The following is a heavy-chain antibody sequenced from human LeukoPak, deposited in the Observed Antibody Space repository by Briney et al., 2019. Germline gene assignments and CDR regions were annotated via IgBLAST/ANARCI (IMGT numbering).Heavy chain of an antibody. V-gene: IGHV3-33*01. J-gene: IGHJ6*02. CDR2: IWYDGSNK. CDR1: GFTFSSYG. Sequence: GGSLRLSCAASGFTFSSYGMHWVRQAPGKGLEWVAVIWYDGSNKYYADSVKGRFTISRDNSKNTLYLQMNSLRAEDTAVYYCARKGVVAVGDYGMDVWGQGTTVTVSS. CDR3: ARKGVVAVGDYGMDV. D-gene: IGHD6-19*01.